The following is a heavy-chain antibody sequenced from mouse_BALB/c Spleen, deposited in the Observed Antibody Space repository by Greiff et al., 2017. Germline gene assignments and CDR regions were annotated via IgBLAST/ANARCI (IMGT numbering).Heavy chain of an antibody. V-gene: IGHV5-6-5*01. CDR1: GYTFSSYA. Sequence: EVQVVESGGGLVKPGGSLKLSCAASGYTFSSYAMSWVRQTPEKRLEWVASISSGGSTYYPDSVKGRFTISRDNARNILYLQMSSLRSEDTAMYYCARDYCGSSFDYWGQGTTLTVSS. D-gene: IGHD1-1*01. CDR3: ARDYCGSSFDY. J-gene: IGHJ2*01. CDR2: ISSGGST.